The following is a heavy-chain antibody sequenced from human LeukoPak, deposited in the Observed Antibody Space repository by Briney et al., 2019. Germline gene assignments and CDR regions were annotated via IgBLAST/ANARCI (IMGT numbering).Heavy chain of an antibody. J-gene: IGHJ4*02. CDR1: GGSINNNKW. CDR3: VRGGSSGWKIDY. Sequence: SETLSLTCVVSGGSINNNKWWSWVRQPPGKGLEWIGDVYYSGSTNYNPSLRSRVTMSVDKSKNQFSLKLNSVTAADTAVYYCVRGGSSGWKIDYWGQGTLVTVSS. D-gene: IGHD6-25*01. V-gene: IGHV4-4*02. CDR2: VYYSGST.